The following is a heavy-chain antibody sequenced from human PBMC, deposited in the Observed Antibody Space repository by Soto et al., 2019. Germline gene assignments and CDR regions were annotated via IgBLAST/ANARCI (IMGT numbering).Heavy chain of an antibody. CDR1: GGTFSSYT. CDR3: AREISAARRDGGY. CDR2: IIPILGIA. D-gene: IGHD3-16*01. Sequence: QVQLVQSGAEVKKPGSSVKVSCKASGGTFSSYTISWVRQAPGQGLEWMGRIIPILGIANYAQKFRGRVTXTXHXXKTTAYMDLSSLRSEDTAVYYCAREISAARRDGGYLGQGTLVTVSS. J-gene: IGHJ4*02. V-gene: IGHV1-69*08.